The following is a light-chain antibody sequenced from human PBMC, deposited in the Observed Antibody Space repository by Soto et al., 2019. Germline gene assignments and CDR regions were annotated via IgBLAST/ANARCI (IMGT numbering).Light chain of an antibody. Sequence: QSALTQPASVSGSPGQSITISCTGTSSDVGGYNYVSWYQQHPGKAPKLMIYDVSNRPSGISNRFSGSKSGSTASLTISGLQADDEADYYCSSYTTSNTFSYVFGTGTKVTVL. V-gene: IGLV2-14*01. J-gene: IGLJ1*01. CDR1: SSDVGGYNY. CDR2: DVS. CDR3: SSYTTSNTFSYV.